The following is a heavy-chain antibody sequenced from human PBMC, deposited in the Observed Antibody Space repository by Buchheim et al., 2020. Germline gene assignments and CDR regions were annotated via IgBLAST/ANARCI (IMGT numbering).Heavy chain of an antibody. D-gene: IGHD2-2*01. Sequence: EVQLVESGGGLVQPGGSLRLSCAASGFTFSSYWMHWVRQAPGKGLVWVSRINSDGSSTSYADSVKGRFTIPRDNAKNTLYLQMNSLRAEDTAVYYCARGGGDIVVVPAVSYYYYGMDVWGQGTT. CDR2: INSDGSST. V-gene: IGHV3-74*01. CDR1: GFTFSSYW. CDR3: ARGGGDIVVVPAVSYYYYGMDV. J-gene: IGHJ6*02.